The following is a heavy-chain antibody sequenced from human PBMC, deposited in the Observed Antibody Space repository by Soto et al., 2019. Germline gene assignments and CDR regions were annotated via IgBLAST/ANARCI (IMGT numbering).Heavy chain of an antibody. V-gene: IGHV3-30*18. CDR1: GFTFSSYG. D-gene: IGHD4-17*01. CDR2: ISYDGSNK. CDR3: AKESPNPGTSWDYGDYPNYFNY. Sequence: GGSLRLSCAASGFTFSSYGMHWVRQAPGTGLEWVAVISYDGSNKYYADSVKGRFTISRYNSKNTLYLQMNRQRAEDTAVYYCAKESPNPGTSWDYGDYPNYFNYWGQGTLVTVSS. J-gene: IGHJ4*02.